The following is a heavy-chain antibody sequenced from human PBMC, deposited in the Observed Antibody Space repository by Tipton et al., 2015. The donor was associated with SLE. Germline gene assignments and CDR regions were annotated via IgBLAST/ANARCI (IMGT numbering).Heavy chain of an antibody. CDR3: ARWGSDSSGGTGYFDY. CDR1: GSSVSSHY. Sequence: TLSLTCTVSGSSVSSHYWSWIRQPPGKELEWIGYISTSGSLNYNPSVTSRVAMSLDTSKNQFSLKLTSVTAADTAVYYCARWGSDSSGGTGYFDYWGQGTLVTVSS. D-gene: IGHD6-19*01. V-gene: IGHV4-4*08. J-gene: IGHJ4*02. CDR2: ISTSGSL.